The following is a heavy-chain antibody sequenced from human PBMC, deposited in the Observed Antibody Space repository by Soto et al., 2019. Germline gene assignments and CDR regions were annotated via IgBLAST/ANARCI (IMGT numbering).Heavy chain of an antibody. CDR3: ARERITMVRGVTYYYYGMDV. CDR1: GYTFTSYG. D-gene: IGHD3-10*01. CDR2: ISAYNGNT. Sequence: ASVKVSCKASGYTFTSYGISSVRQAPGQRLEWMGWISAYNGNTNYAQKLQGRVTMTTDTSTSTAYMELRSLRSDDTAVYYCARERITMVRGVTYYYYGMDVWGQGTTVTVS. J-gene: IGHJ6*02. V-gene: IGHV1-18*01.